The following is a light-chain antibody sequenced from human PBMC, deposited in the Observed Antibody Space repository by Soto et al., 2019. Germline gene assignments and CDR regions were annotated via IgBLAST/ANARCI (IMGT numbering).Light chain of an antibody. Sequence: EIVLTQSPGTLSLSPGERATLSCRASQSVSSSYLAWYQQKPGQAPRLLIYGASSRATGIPDRFSGSGSGTYCTLTISRLETEDFAVYYCQQYDSSPLTFGGGTKVEIK. CDR3: QQYDSSPLT. CDR1: QSVSSSY. V-gene: IGKV3-20*01. J-gene: IGKJ4*01. CDR2: GAS.